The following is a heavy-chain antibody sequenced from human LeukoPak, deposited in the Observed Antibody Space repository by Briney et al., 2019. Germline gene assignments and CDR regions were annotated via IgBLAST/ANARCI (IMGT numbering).Heavy chain of an antibody. D-gene: IGHD1-1*01. Sequence: PRGSLRLSCAASGFTFSSYGMHWVRHAPGNGLEWVAVISYDGSNKSYADSVKGRFTISRDNSKNTLYLQMNSLRAEDTAVYYCAKAHNWNDYFDAFDIWGQGTMVTVSS. CDR2: ISYDGSNK. V-gene: IGHV3-30*18. J-gene: IGHJ3*02. CDR3: AKAHNWNDYFDAFDI. CDR1: GFTFSSYG.